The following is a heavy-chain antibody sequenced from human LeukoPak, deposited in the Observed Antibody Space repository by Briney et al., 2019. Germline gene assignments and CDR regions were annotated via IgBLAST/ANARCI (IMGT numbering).Heavy chain of an antibody. CDR1: GFTFSSYG. CDR3: AKDSGGYSGFGSFDY. J-gene: IGHJ4*02. CDR2: ISYDGSNK. Sequence: GGSLRLSCAASGFTFSSYGMHWVRQAPGKGLEWVAVISYDGSNKYYADSVKGRFTISRDNPKNTLYLQMNSLRAEDTAVYYCAKDSGGYSGFGSFDYWGQGTLVTVSS. V-gene: IGHV3-30*18. D-gene: IGHD5-12*01.